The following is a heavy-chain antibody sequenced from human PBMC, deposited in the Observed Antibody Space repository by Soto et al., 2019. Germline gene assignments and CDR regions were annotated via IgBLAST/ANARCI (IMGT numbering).Heavy chain of an antibody. D-gene: IGHD6-19*01. CDR3: ARGDSSGWYTSLFDY. CDR1: GFTFSSYA. Sequence: QVQLVESEGGVVQPGRSLRLSCAASGFTFSSYAMHWVRQAPGKGLEWVAVISYDGSNKYYADSVKGRFTISRDNSKNTLYLQMNSLRAEDTAVYYCARGDSSGWYTSLFDYWGQGTLVTVSS. CDR2: ISYDGSNK. J-gene: IGHJ4*02. V-gene: IGHV3-30-3*01.